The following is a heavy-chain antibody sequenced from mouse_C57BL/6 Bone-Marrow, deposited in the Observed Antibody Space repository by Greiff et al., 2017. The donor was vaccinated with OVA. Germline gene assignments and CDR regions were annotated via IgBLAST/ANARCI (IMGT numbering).Heavy chain of an antibody. Sequence: VQLQQSGPELVKPGASVTISCKASGYAFSSSWMNWVKQRPGKGLEWIGRIYPGDGGTNYNGKFKGKATLTEDKTSSTAYMQLSSLTSEDSAVYFCARRVVANDYAMDYWGQGTSVTVSS. D-gene: IGHD1-1*01. J-gene: IGHJ4*01. V-gene: IGHV1-82*01. CDR3: ARRVVANDYAMDY. CDR2: IYPGDGGT. CDR1: GYAFSSSW.